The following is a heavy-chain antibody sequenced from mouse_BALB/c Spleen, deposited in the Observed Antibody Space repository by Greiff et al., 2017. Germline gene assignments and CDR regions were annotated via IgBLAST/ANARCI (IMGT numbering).Heavy chain of an antibody. CDR3: ASWDHYAMDY. Sequence: VQLVESGPGLVQPSQSLSITCTVSGFSLTSYGVHWVRQSPGKGLEWLGVIWSGGSTDYNAAFISRLSISKDNSKSQVFFKMNSLQANDTAIYYCASWDHYAMDYWGQGTSVTVSS. J-gene: IGHJ4*01. CDR2: IWSGGST. D-gene: IGHD4-1*01. V-gene: IGHV2-2*02. CDR1: GFSLTSYG.